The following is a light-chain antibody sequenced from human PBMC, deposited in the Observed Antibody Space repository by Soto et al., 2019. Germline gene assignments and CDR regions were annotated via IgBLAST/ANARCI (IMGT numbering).Light chain of an antibody. CDR3: QQYGSSPPT. CDR1: QSVSSSY. J-gene: IGKJ1*01. CDR2: GAS. Sequence: EIVLTQSPGTLSLSPGERATLSCRASQSVSSSYLAWYKQKPGQAPRLLIYGASSRATGIPDRFSGSGSGTDFTLTISRLEPEDFAVYYCQQYGSSPPTLGQGTKVDIK. V-gene: IGKV3-20*01.